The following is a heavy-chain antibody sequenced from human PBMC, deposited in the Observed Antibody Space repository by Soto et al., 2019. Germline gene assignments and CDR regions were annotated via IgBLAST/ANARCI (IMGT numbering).Heavy chain of an antibody. J-gene: IGHJ5*02. V-gene: IGHV3-74*01. Sequence: EVQLVESGGGLAQPGGSLRLSCLTSGDTLSGHRMHWVRQSPGKGLVWVAGLNSDGTTTIYADSVKGRFTISRDNGKNTVYLQMESLGVEDTAVYYRTGRVYYSSWGQGILVTVSS. D-gene: IGHD3-10*01. CDR3: TGRVYYSS. CDR1: GDTLSGHR. CDR2: LNSDGTTT.